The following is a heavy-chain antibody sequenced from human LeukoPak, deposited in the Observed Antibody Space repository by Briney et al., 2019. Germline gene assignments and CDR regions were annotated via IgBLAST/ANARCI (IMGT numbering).Heavy chain of an antibody. CDR2: ISSSSYI. CDR3: ARAITMKVVSSDAFDI. J-gene: IGHJ3*02. V-gene: IGHV3-21*01. D-gene: IGHD3-22*01. Sequence: GGSLRLSCAASGFTFGSYSMDWVRQAPGKGLEWVSSISSSSYIYYADSVKGRFTISRDNANNSLYLQMNSLRAEDTAVYSCARAITMKVVSSDAFDIWGQGTMVTVSS. CDR1: GFTFGSYS.